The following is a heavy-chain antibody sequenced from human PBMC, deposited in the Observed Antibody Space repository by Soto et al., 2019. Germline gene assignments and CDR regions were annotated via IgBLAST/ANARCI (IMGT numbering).Heavy chain of an antibody. J-gene: IGHJ6*03. V-gene: IGHV3-66*01. CDR1: GFTVSSNY. CDR2: IHSGGST. CDR3: ATMRRGSPTVNHYYMDV. D-gene: IGHD4-17*01. Sequence: GGSLRLSCAASGFTVSSNYMSWVRQAPGKGLEWVSVIHSGGSTYYADSVKGRFIAFRDNSKNTLYFQMNSLRAEDTAVYYCATMRRGSPTVNHYYMDVWGKGTTVTVSS.